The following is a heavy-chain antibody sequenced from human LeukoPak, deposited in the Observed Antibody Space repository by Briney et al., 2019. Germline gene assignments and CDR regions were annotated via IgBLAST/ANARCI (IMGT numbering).Heavy chain of an antibody. CDR1: GGSISSGGYY. V-gene: IGHV4-31*03. J-gene: IGHJ4*02. D-gene: IGHD4-17*01. CDR2: IYYSGST. CDR3: ARVPDYGDYVGSFDY. Sequence: SETLSLTCTVSGGSISSGGYYWSWIHQHPGKGLEWIGYIYYSGSTYYNPSLKSRVTISVDTSKNQFSLKLSSVTAADTAVYYCARVPDYGDYVGSFDYWGQGTLVTVSS.